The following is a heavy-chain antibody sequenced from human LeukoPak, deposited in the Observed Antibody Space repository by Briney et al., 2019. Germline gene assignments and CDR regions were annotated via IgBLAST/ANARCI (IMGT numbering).Heavy chain of an antibody. D-gene: IGHD2-21*02. CDR1: GGSFSGYY. J-gene: IGHJ4*02. CDR2: INHSGST. V-gene: IGHV4-34*01. CDR3: ARDPGVYCGGDCSSFDF. Sequence: SETLSLTCAVSGGSFSGYYWSWIRQPPGKGLEWVGEINHSGSTNYNPSLKSRVTISVDTSKNQFSLKLSSVTAADTAVYYCARDPGVYCGGDCSSFDFWGQGALVTVSS.